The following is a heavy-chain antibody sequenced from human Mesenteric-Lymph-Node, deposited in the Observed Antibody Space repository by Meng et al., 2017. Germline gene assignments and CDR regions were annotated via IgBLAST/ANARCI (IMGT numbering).Heavy chain of an antibody. CDR1: GGSISSSNW. V-gene: IGHV4-4*02. J-gene: IGHJ5*02. CDR3: AREQFGGARYNWFDP. Sequence: QVQCQEPGPRSGKPSGTLDLTCPVSGGSISSSNWWSWVRQPPGKGLEWIGEIYHSGSTNYNPSLKSRVTISVDKSKNQFSLKLSSVTAADTAVYYCAREQFGGARYNWFDPWGQGTLVTVSS. D-gene: IGHD3-16*01. CDR2: IYHSGST.